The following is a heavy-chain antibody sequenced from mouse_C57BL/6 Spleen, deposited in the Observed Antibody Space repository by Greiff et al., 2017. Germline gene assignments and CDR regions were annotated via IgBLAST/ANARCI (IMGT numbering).Heavy chain of an antibody. V-gene: IGHV1-39*01. CDR3: ARGGLYDGHYEGFAY. J-gene: IGHJ3*01. CDR1: GYSFTDYN. Sequence: EVQLQESGPELVKPGASVKISCKASGYSFTDYNMNWVKQSNGKSLEWIGVINPNYGTTSYNQKFKGKATLTVDKSSSTAYMQLNSLTSEDSAVYYCARGGLYDGHYEGFAYWGQGTLVTVSA. D-gene: IGHD2-3*01. CDR2: INPNYGTT.